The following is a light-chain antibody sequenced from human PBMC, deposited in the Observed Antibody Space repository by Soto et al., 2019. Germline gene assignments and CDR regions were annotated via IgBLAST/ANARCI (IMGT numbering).Light chain of an antibody. V-gene: IGKV3-15*01. CDR1: QSINSN. CDR2: RAS. J-gene: IGKJ4*01. CDR3: QQYNNWPRAT. Sequence: IVMTQSPATLSVSTGERATLSCRASQSINSNLAWYQQKPGQAPRLLMFRASIRATGFPARFSGSGSGTEFNITISSLQSEDSAVYYCQQYNNWPRATLGGGTKVDIK.